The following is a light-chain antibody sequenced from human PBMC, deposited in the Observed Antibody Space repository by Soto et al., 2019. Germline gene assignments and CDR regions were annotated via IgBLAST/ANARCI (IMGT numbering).Light chain of an antibody. V-gene: IGLV2-8*01. CDR3: SSSAGSNNLI. CDR1: SSDVGGYNY. J-gene: IGLJ2*01. Sequence: QSALTQPPSASGSPGQSVTISCTGPSSDVGGYNYVSWYQQHPGKAPKLMIYEVSKRPSRVPDRFSGSKSGNTASLTVSGLQAEDEADYYCSSSAGSNNLIFGGGTKLTVL. CDR2: EVS.